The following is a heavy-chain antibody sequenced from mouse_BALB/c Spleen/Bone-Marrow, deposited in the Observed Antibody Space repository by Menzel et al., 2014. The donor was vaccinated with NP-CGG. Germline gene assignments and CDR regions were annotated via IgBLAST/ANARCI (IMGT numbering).Heavy chain of an antibody. Sequence: EVQVVESGGGLVQPGGSLKLSCAASGFDFSRFWMTWVRQAPGKGLEWIGEINFSNSSTINYTPSLKDKFIISRDNAKNTLYLQMSKVRSEDTALYYCAKNYYYGYVAYWGQGTLVTVSA. CDR2: INFSNSSTI. J-gene: IGHJ3*01. CDR1: GFDFSRFW. CDR3: AKNYYYGYVAY. V-gene: IGHV4-1*02. D-gene: IGHD1-2*01.